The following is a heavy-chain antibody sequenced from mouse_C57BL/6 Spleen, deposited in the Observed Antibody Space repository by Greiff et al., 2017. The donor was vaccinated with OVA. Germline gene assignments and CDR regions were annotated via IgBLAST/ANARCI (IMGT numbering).Heavy chain of an antibody. CDR3: ARSPLIGYGTPWFAY. J-gene: IGHJ3*01. V-gene: IGHV1-69*01. CDR2: IDPSDSYT. Sequence: VQLQQPGAELVMPGASVKLSCKASGYTFTSYWMHWVKQRPGQGLEWIGEIDPSDSYTNYNQKFKGKSTLTVDKSSSTAYMQLSSLTSEDSAVYYCARSPLIGYGTPWFAYWGQGTLVTVSA. D-gene: IGHD1-1*01. CDR1: GYTFTSYW.